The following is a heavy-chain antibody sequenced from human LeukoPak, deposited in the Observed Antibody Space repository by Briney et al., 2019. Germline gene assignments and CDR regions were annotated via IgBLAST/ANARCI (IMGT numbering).Heavy chain of an antibody. CDR2: IKQDGSEK. V-gene: IGHV3-7*03. J-gene: IGHJ4*01. CDR3: AIYYDSSGRRPGGLDH. D-gene: IGHD3-22*01. Sequence: PGGSLRLSCAASGFTFSSYWMSWVRQAPGKGLEWVANIKQDGSEKYYVDSVKGRFTISRDSSRNTVNLQMHSLRAEDTAVYYCAIYYDSSGRRPGGLDHWGHGTLVTVSS. CDR1: GFTFSSYW.